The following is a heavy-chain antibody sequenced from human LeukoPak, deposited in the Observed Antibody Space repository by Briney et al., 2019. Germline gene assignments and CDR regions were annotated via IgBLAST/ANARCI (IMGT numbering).Heavy chain of an antibody. CDR1: GGSFSVHY. V-gene: IGHV4-34*01. D-gene: IGHD2-2*01. CDR3: ARNSADRPYYYMDV. CDR2: INHSGYI. Sequence: KPSETLSLTCAVYGGSFSVHYWSWIRQPSGKGLEWIGEINHSGYIDYNPSLKSRVTVSVDTSKNQFSLKLSSVTAADTAVYYCARNSADRPYYYMDVWGKGTTVTVSS. J-gene: IGHJ6*03.